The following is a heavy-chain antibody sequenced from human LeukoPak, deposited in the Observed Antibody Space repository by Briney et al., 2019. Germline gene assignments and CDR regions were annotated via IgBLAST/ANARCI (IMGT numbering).Heavy chain of an antibody. CDR1: GGSISSYF. CDR2: IYYSGST. CDR3: ARSRNYDGSGFYGFDH. D-gene: IGHD3-22*01. V-gene: IGHV4-59*01. Sequence: PSETLSLTCTVSGGSISSYFWSWIRQPPGKGLEWIGYIYYSGSTNYNPSLKSRVTVSVDTSKNQISLNLSSVTAADTAVYYCARSRNYDGSGFYGFDHWGQGTLVTVSS. J-gene: IGHJ4*02.